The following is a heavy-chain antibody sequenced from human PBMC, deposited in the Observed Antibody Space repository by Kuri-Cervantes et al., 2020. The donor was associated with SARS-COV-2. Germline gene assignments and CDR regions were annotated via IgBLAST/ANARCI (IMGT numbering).Heavy chain of an antibody. V-gene: IGHV3-7*01. CDR3: ARDSIVDDAFDI. CDR1: GFTFSSYS. D-gene: IGHD2-15*01. Sequence: GGSLRLSCAASGFTFSSYSMNWVRQAPGKGLEWVANIKQDGSEKYYVDSVKGRFTISRDNAKNSLYLQMNSLRAENTAVYYCARDSIVDDAFDIWGQGTMVTVSS. CDR2: IKQDGSEK. J-gene: IGHJ3*02.